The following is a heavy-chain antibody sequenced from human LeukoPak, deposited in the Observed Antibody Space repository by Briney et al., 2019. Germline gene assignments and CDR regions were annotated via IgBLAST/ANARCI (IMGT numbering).Heavy chain of an antibody. CDR2: IYYSGST. D-gene: IGHD1-14*01. V-gene: IGHV4-59*01. CDR3: ARDNRNALDI. J-gene: IGHJ3*02. CDR1: GVSISSSY. Sequence: SETLSLTCTVSGVSISSSYWSWIRQPPGKGLEWIGYIYYSGSTNYNPSLKSRVTISVDMSKNQFSLKLSSVTAADTAVYYCARDNRNALDIWGQGTVVTVSS.